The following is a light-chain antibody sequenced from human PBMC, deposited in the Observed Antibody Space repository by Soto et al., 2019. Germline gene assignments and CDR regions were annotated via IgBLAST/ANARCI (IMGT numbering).Light chain of an antibody. CDR2: GAS. J-gene: IGKJ3*01. CDR1: QGVRSY. V-gene: IGKV1-9*01. Sequence: IQLTQSPSSLSASVGDRVTITCRASQGVRSYLAWYQQKPGQAPKLVIYGASTLQSGVPSRFSGSGSGTDFTLTISTLQPEDFAPSDCQQLNSYPSISFGPGTTVDVK. CDR3: QQLNSYPSIS.